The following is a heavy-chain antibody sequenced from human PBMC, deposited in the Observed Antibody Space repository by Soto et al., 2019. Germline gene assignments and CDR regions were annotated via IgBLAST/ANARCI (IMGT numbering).Heavy chain of an antibody. CDR1: GGSIRVTDYF. J-gene: IGHJ5*02. V-gene: IGHV4-39*01. Sequence: SETLSLTCTVSGGSIRVTDYFWGWILQPPGKALELIASIYHIGSTYYNPSLKSRVTMSVDTSNNQFALTLNSVTAADTAVYFCARDSGWFDPWGQGTLVTVSS. D-gene: IGHD7-27*01. CDR2: IYHIGST. CDR3: ARDSGWFDP.